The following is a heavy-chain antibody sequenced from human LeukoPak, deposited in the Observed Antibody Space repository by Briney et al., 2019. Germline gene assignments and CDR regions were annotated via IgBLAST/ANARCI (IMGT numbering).Heavy chain of an antibody. CDR3: ASFEVGA. Sequence: ASVTVSCKASGYTFTSYYMHWVRQAPGQGLEWMGWINPNSGGTNYAQTFQGRVTMTRDTSNSTAYMELNRVRSDDTAVYYCASFEVGAWGQGTLVTVSS. J-gene: IGHJ5*02. V-gene: IGHV1-2*02. CDR1: GYTFTSYY. CDR2: INPNSGGT. D-gene: IGHD3-10*01.